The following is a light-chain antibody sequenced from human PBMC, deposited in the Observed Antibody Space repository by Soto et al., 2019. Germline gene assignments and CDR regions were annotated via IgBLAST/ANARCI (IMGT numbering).Light chain of an antibody. J-gene: IGLJ3*02. CDR3: QSYDSSLSGPNWV. CDR1: SSNIGAGYD. CDR2: GNS. V-gene: IGLV1-40*01. Sequence: QAVVTQPPSVSGAPGQRVTISCTGSSSNIGAGYDVHWYQQLPGTAPKLLIYGNSNRPSGVPDRFSGSKSGTSASPAITGLQAEDEADYYCQSYDSSLSGPNWVFGGGTQLTVL.